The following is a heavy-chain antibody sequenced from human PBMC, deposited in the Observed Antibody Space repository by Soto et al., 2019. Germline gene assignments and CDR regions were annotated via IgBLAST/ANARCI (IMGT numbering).Heavy chain of an antibody. CDR2: INPNSGGT. J-gene: IGHJ6*01. CDR1: GYTFTGYY. V-gene: IGHV1-2*04. Sequence: ASVKVSCKASGYTFTGYYMHWVRQAPGQGLERMGWINPNSGGTNYAQKFQGSVTMTRDTSISTAYMELSRQRSDDTAVYYCARVRGFSEPISITWGYYCGMDVSGQGITGTVSS. D-gene: IGHD7-27*01. CDR3: ARVRGFSEPISITWGYYCGMDV.